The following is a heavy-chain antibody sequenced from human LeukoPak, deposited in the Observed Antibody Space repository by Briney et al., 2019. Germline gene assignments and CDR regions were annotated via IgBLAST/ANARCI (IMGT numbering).Heavy chain of an antibody. CDR3: ARRGYYYDSSHYYYFDY. CDR1: GVSITSYY. D-gene: IGHD3-22*01. J-gene: IGHJ4*02. V-gene: IGHV4-59*08. CDR2: IYHSGST. Sequence: SETLSLTCTVSGVSITSYYWSWIRQTPGKGLEWIGSIYHSGSTNDNPSLKSRVTTSVDTSKNQFSLKLSSVTAADTAVYYCARRGYYYDSSHYYYFDYWGQGTLVTVSS.